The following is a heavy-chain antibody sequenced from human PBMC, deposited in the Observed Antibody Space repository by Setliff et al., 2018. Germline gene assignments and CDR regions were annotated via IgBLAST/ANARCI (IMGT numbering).Heavy chain of an antibody. Sequence: GGSLRLSCEASGFMFSDYFMSWIRQAPGEGLEWVSFISRVVSVTYYGDSVKGRFTISRDNAKRSVYLQMNNLRVDDTAIYYCGSGLHPDYPDYWGQGTLVTAPQ. V-gene: IGHV3-11*04. CDR1: GFMFSDYF. J-gene: IGHJ4*01. D-gene: IGHD2-15*01. CDR3: GSGLHPDYPDY. CDR2: ISRVVSVT.